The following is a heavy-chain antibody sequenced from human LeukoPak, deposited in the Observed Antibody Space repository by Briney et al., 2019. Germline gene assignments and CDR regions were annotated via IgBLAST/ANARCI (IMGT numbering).Heavy chain of an antibody. CDR2: IDPNSGGR. V-gene: IGHV1-2*02. CDR1: GYTFTGYY. Sequence: GASVKVSCKTSGYTFTGYYMHWVRQAPGQGLEWMGWIDPNSGGRNFAQNFEGRVTMTKDRSLTTAYMELSSLTFDDTAVYYCARASSSWSHSWFDPWGQGTLVTVSS. J-gene: IGHJ5*02. D-gene: IGHD6-13*01. CDR3: ARASSSWSHSWFDP.